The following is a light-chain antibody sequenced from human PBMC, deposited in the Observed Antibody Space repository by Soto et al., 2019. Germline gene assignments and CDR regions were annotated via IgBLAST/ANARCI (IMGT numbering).Light chain of an antibody. V-gene: IGKV3-20*01. CDR2: GAS. CDR1: QSVSSSY. Sequence: EIVLTQSPGTLSLSPGERATLSCRASQSVSSSYLAWYQQKPGQPPRLLIYGASSRATGIPDRFSGGGSGTDFTLTISRLEPEDFAVYFCQQYAGPPTTFGQGTRLEIK. J-gene: IGKJ5*01. CDR3: QQYAGPPTT.